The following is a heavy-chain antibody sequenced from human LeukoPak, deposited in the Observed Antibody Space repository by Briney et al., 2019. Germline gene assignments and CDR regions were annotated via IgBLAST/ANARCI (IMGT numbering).Heavy chain of an antibody. CDR2: IYYSGST. V-gene: IGHV4-59*01. D-gene: IGHD2-15*01. J-gene: IGHJ5*02. CDR1: GGSISSYY. Sequence: SETLSLTCAVSGGSISSYYWSWIRQPPGKGLEWIGYIYYSGSTNYNPSLKSRVTISVDTSKNQFSLKLNSVTAADTAIYYCTRGSRYCSSGSCYGWFDPWGQGTLVTVSS. CDR3: TRGSRYCSSGSCYGWFDP.